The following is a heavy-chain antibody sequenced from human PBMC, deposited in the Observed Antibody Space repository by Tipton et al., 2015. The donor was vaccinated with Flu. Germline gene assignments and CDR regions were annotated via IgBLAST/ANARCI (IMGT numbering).Heavy chain of an antibody. CDR3: ARGGSYGRRAFDI. D-gene: IGHD1-26*01. J-gene: IGHJ3*02. Sequence: TLSLTCTVSGGSISSYYWSWIRQPPGKGLEWIGYIYYSGSTNYNPSLKSRVTISVDTSKNQFSLKLSSVTAADTAVYYCARGGSYGRRAFDIWGQGTMVTVSS. V-gene: IGHV4-59*01. CDR2: IYYSGST. CDR1: GGSISSYY.